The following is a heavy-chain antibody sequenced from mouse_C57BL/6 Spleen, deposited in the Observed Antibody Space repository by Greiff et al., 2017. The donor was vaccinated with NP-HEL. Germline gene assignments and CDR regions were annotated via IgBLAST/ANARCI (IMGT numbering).Heavy chain of an antibody. CDR2: ISSGSSTI. Sequence: EVKLVESGGGLVKPGGSLKLSCAASGFTFSDYGMHWVRQAPEKGLEWVAYISSGSSTIYYADTVKGRFTISRDTAKNTLFLQMTSLRSEDTAMYYCAREVYGSWFAYWGQGTLVTVSA. J-gene: IGHJ3*01. V-gene: IGHV5-17*01. D-gene: IGHD1-1*01. CDR3: AREVYGSWFAY. CDR1: GFTFSDYG.